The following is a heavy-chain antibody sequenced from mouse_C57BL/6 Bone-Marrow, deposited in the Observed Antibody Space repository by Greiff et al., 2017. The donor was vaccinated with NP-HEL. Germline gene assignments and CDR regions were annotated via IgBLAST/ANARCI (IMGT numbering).Heavy chain of an antibody. D-gene: IGHD2-4*01. J-gene: IGHJ4*01. V-gene: IGHV14-3*01. Sequence: VQLKESVAELVRPGASVKLSCTASGFNIKNTYMHWVKQRPEQGLEWIGRIDPANGNTKYAPKFQGKATITADTSSNTAYLQLSSLTSEDTAIYYCARKGKFCDDLYYYAMDYWGQGTSVTVSS. CDR3: ARKGKFCDDLYYYAMDY. CDR2: IDPANGNT. CDR1: GFNIKNTY.